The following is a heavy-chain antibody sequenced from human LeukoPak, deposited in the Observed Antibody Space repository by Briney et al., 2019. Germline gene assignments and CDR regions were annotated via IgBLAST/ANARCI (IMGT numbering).Heavy chain of an antibody. CDR3: ARDPIYGDHGGWFDP. J-gene: IGHJ5*02. CDR2: IIPIFGTA. V-gene: IGHV1-69*05. CDR1: GGTFSSYA. D-gene: IGHD4-17*01. Sequence: GASVKVSCKASGGTFSSYAISWVRQAPGQGLEWMGGIIPIFGTANYTQKFQGRVTITTDESTSTAYVELSSLRSEDTAVYYCARDPIYGDHGGWFDPWGQGTLVTVSS.